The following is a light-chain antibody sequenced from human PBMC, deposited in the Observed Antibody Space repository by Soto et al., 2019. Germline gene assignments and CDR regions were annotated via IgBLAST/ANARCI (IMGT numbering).Light chain of an antibody. CDR2: DVN. Sequence: SALTQPRSVSGSPGQSVAISCTGTSSDVGGYNYVSWYQQYPGKAPKLMIYDVNKWPSGVPDRFSGSKSGNTASLTISGLQAEDEADYYCSSYAGSNTWAFGGGTKVTVL. V-gene: IGLV2-11*01. CDR3: SSYAGSNTWA. CDR1: SSDVGGYNY. J-gene: IGLJ3*02.